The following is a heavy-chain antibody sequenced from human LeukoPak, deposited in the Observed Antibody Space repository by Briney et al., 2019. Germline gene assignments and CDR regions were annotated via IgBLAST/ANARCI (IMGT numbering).Heavy chain of an antibody. V-gene: IGHV3-64*01. Sequence: GGSLRLSCAASGFTFSSYAMHWVRQAPGKGLEYVSAISSNGGSTYYANSVKGRFTISRDNSNNTLYLHMGSLRAEDMAVYYCARSKGVHAFDIWGQGTMVTVSS. CDR1: GFTFSSYA. D-gene: IGHD2-8*01. J-gene: IGHJ3*02. CDR3: ARSKGVHAFDI. CDR2: ISSNGGST.